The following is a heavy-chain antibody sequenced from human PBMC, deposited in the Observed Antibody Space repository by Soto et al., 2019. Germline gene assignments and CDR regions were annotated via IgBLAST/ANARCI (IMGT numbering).Heavy chain of an antibody. CDR1: GFTFNLYD. V-gene: IGHV3-30-3*01. J-gene: IGHJ4*02. Sequence: GGSLRLSCAASGFTFNLYDMHWVRQAPGKGLEWVSFISDDGSRKSYTDSVKGRCTISRDNSRNILYLVMNSPNLGPEDTAVYFCARDPTSDSMPAYFDYWGRGT. CDR2: ISDDGSRK. CDR3: ARDPTSDSMPAYFDY. D-gene: IGHD2-2*01.